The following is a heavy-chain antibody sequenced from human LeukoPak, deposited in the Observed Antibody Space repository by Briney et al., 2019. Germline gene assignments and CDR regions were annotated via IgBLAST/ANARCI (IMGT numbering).Heavy chain of an antibody. J-gene: IGHJ4*02. Sequence: GGSLRLSCAASGFTFSSYWMSWVRQAPGKGLEWVANIKQDGSEKYYVDSVKGRFTISRDNAKNSLYLQMNSLGAEDTAVYYCARAGRRDGYNTGDYWGQGTLVTVSS. CDR2: IKQDGSEK. CDR1: GFTFSSYW. CDR3: ARAGRRDGYNTGDY. D-gene: IGHD5-24*01. V-gene: IGHV3-7*01.